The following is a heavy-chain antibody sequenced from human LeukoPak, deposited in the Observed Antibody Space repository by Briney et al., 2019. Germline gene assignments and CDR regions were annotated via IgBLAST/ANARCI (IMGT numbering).Heavy chain of an antibody. CDR2: FDPEDGET. D-gene: IGHD3-3*01. Sequence: ASVKVSCTVSGYTLTELSMHWVRQAPGKGLEWMGGFDPEDGETIYAQKFQGRVTMTEDTSTDTAYMELSSLRSEDTAVYYCARAPRFLEWLLSYGMDVWGQGTTVTVSS. V-gene: IGHV1-24*01. J-gene: IGHJ6*02. CDR1: GYTLTELS. CDR3: ARAPRFLEWLLSYGMDV.